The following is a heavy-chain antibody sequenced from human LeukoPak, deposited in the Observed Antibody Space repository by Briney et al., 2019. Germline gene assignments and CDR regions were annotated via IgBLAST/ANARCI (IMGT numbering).Heavy chain of an antibody. J-gene: IGHJ3*02. V-gene: IGHV3-64D*06. CDR1: GFTFSSYA. D-gene: IGHD6-19*01. CDR2: ISSNGGSA. CDR3: VKSSGWQTENDAFDI. Sequence: PGGSLGLSCSASGFTFSSYAMHWVRQAPGKGLEYVSAISSNGGSAYYADSVKGRFTISRDNSKNTLYLQMSSLRAEDTAVYYCVKSSGWQTENDAFDIWGQGTMVTVSS.